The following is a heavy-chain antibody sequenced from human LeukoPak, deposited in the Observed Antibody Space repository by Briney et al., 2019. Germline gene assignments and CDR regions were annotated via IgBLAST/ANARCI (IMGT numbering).Heavy chain of an antibody. Sequence: GGSLRLSCAASGFTFSSYWMYWVRQVPGKGLVWVSRMNSDGSITTYADSVKGRFTISRDNAKNKLDLQMNSLRAEDTAVYYCGRGYGGNRLVDYWGQVTLVTVSS. D-gene: IGHD4-23*01. CDR1: GFTFSSYW. J-gene: IGHJ4*02. CDR3: GRGYGGNRLVDY. V-gene: IGHV3-74*01. CDR2: MNSDGSIT.